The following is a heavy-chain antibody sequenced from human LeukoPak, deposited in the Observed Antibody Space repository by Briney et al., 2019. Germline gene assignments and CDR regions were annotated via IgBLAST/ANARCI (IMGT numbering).Heavy chain of an antibody. V-gene: IGHV3-53*01. CDR2: IYSGGST. CDR1: GFTVSSNY. Sequence: GGSLRLSCAASGFTVSSNYMSWVRQAPGKGLEWVSVIYSGGSTYYADSVKGRFTISRDNSKNTLYLQMNSLRAEDTAVYYCARVRPDITIFGVVIPLFDYWGQGTLVTVSS. J-gene: IGHJ4*02. CDR3: ARVRPDITIFGVVIPLFDY. D-gene: IGHD3-3*01.